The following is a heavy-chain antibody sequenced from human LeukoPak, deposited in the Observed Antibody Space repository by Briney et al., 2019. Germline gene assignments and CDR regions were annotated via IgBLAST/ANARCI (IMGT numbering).Heavy chain of an antibody. V-gene: IGHV1-69*04. D-gene: IGHD4-11*01. CDR1: GGTFSSYA. Sequence: ASVKVSCKASGGTFSSYAISWVRQAPGQGFEWMGRIIPILGIANYAQKFQGRVTITADKSTSTAYMELSSLRSEDTAVYYCARDGSMTTVRGSDDWGQGTLVTVSS. J-gene: IGHJ4*02. CDR3: ARDGSMTTVRGSDD. CDR2: IIPILGIA.